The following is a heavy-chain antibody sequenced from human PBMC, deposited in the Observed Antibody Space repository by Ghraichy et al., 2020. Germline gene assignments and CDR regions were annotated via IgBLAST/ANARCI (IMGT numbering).Heavy chain of an antibody. J-gene: IGHJ6*02. V-gene: IGHV3-30*18. CDR2: ISNDGRNK. Sequence: GSLRLSCAASGFTFSNYGMHWVRQAPGKGLEWVAIISNDGRNKYYADSVKGRFTISRDNSKNTLYLQMNSLRAEDTAVYYCAKEINSGSQYYYAMDVWGQGTTVTVSS. CDR3: AKEINSGSQYYYAMDV. CDR1: GFTFSNYG. D-gene: IGHD1-26*01.